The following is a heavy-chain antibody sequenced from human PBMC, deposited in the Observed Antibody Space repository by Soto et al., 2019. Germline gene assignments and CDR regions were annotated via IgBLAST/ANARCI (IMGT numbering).Heavy chain of an antibody. J-gene: IGHJ6*03. CDR2: IYYSGST. V-gene: IGHV4-39*01. CDR3: ASTAYDFWSGYYYYYYYMDV. Sequence: PSETLSLTCTVSGGSISSSSYYWGWIRQPPGKGLEWIGSIYYSGSTYYNPSLKSRVTISVDTSKSQFSLKLSSVTAADTAVYYCASTAYDFWSGYYYYYYYMDVWGKGTTVTAP. D-gene: IGHD3-3*01. CDR1: GGSISSSSYY.